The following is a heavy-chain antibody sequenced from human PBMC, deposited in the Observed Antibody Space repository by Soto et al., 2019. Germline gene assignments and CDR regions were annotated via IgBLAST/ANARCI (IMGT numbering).Heavy chain of an antibody. CDR1: GFTFSSYA. Sequence: EVQLLESGGGLVQPGGSLRLSCAASGFTFSSYAMNWVRQAPGKGLEWVSVISGSGGSTYYADSVKGRFTISKDNSKNTLYLQLNSLRAEDTAVYYCAKRSHGLDFDYWGQGTLVTVSS. CDR3: AKRSHGLDFDY. V-gene: IGHV3-23*01. CDR2: ISGSGGST. J-gene: IGHJ4*02.